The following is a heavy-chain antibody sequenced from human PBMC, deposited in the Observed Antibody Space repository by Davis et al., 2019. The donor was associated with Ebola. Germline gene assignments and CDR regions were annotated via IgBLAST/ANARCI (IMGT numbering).Heavy chain of an antibody. Sequence: GGSLRLSCKGSGYSFTSYWIGWVRQMPGKGLEWMGIIYPGDSDARYSPSFQGQVTLSADKSFATAYLQWRSLKASDTAMYYCARQGGGSGRLTSFDYWGRGTLVTVSS. CDR1: GYSFTSYW. CDR2: IYPGDSDA. V-gene: IGHV5-51*01. D-gene: IGHD1-26*01. J-gene: IGHJ4*02. CDR3: ARQGGGSGRLTSFDY.